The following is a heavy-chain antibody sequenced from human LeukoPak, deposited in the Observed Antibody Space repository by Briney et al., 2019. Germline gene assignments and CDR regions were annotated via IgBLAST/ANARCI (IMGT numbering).Heavy chain of an antibody. CDR3: ARDHSSGLNY. D-gene: IGHD3-22*01. V-gene: IGHV1-46*01. CDR1: GYTFTSYG. Sequence: ASVKVSCKASGYTFTSYGISWVRQAPGQGLEWMGIINPSGGSTSYAQKFQGRVTMTRDTSTSTVYMELSSLRSEDTAVYYCARDHSSGLNYWGQGTLVTVSS. CDR2: INPSGGST. J-gene: IGHJ4*02.